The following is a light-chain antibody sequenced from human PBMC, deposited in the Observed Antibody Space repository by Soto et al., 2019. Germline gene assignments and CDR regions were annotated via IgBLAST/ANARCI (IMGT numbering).Light chain of an antibody. V-gene: IGLV2-14*01. CDR2: EVS. CDR3: TSYTSTTKV. J-gene: IGLJ2*01. CDR1: SSDVDGYKY. Sequence: QSALTQPASVSGSPGQSITISCTGTSSDVDGYKYVSWYRQHPGKAPKVMIYEVSNRPSGVSNRFSGSKSGNTASLTISGLQAEDEADYYCTSYTSTTKVFGGGTKLTVL.